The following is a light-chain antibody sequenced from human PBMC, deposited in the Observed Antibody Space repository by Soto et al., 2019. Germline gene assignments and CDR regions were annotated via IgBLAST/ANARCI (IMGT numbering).Light chain of an antibody. J-gene: IGKJ1*01. Sequence: DIQMTQSPSSLSASVGDRVTITCRASQSISSYLNWYQQKPGKAPKLLIYAASSLQSGVPSRFSGSGSGTEFTLTISSLQSVDFAVYSCQQYNNWPWTFGQGTKVDIK. CDR1: QSISSY. CDR2: AAS. V-gene: IGKV1-39*01. CDR3: QQYNNWPWT.